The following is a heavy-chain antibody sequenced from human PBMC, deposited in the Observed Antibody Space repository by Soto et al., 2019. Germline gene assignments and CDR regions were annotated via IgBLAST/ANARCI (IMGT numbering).Heavy chain of an antibody. Sequence: ASVKVSCKASGATYSTSAISWVRQAPGQWLEWMGGINPSLGTPDYAHKFQGRVTITADESTSTVYMELGSLRSEDTALYFCARWGVDVVATSAFDYWGQGILGSVSS. CDR1: GATYSTSA. V-gene: IGHV1-69*13. D-gene: IGHD5-12*01. CDR3: ARWGVDVVATSAFDY. CDR2: INPSLGTP. J-gene: IGHJ4*02.